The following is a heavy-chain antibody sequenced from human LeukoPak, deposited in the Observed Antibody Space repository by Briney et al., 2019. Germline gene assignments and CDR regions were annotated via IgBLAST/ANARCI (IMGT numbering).Heavy chain of an antibody. J-gene: IGHJ4*02. CDR2: ISHSGSSI. Sequence: GGSLRLSCVASGFTFSNYLMNWVRQARGKWLEWVAGISHSGSSIYYADSVKGRFTISRDNSKNTLYLQMDRLRVEDTAVYYCARALDYWGQGTLVTVSS. CDR1: GFTFSNYL. CDR3: ARALDY. V-gene: IGHV3-23*01.